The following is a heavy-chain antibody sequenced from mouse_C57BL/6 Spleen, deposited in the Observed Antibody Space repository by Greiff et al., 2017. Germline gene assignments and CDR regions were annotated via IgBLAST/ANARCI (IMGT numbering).Heavy chain of an antibody. V-gene: IGHV5-4*01. J-gene: IGHJ4*01. CDR1: GFTFSSYA. CDR3: ARDVDDGSSYGLVDAMDY. CDR2: ISDGGSYT. D-gene: IGHD1-1*01. Sequence: EVHLVESGGGLVKPGGSLKLSCAASGFTFSSYAMSWVRQTPEKRLEWVATISDGGSYTYYPDNVKGRFTISRDNAKNNLYLQMSHLKSEDTAMYYCARDVDDGSSYGLVDAMDYWGQGTSVTVSS.